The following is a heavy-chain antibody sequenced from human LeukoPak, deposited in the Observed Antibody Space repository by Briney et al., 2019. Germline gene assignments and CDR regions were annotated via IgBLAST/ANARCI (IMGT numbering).Heavy chain of an antibody. CDR3: ARRRQMVREYYFDY. V-gene: IGHV4-59*01. J-gene: IGHJ4*02. CDR1: GGSISRNY. CDR2: IHSIGTT. Sequence: PSETLSLTCTVSGGSISRNYWSWIRQTPGKGLEWIGYIHSIGTTNYNPSLESRLTISIDTSKNQFSLKLSSVTAADTAVYYCARRRQMVREYYFDYWGQGTLVTVSS. D-gene: IGHD3-10*01.